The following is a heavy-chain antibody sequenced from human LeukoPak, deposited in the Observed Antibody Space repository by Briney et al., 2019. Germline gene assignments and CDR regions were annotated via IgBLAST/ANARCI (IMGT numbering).Heavy chain of an antibody. D-gene: IGHD6-19*01. Sequence: GGSLRLSCAASGFTYSSYSMNWVRQPPGKGLEWVSYISCSSSTIYYADSVKGRFTISRDNAKNSLYLQMNSLRDEDTAVYYCARDERAGSGWYFVYWGQGTLVTVSS. V-gene: IGHV3-48*02. J-gene: IGHJ4*02. CDR1: GFTYSSYS. CDR3: ARDERAGSGWYFVY. CDR2: ISCSSSTI.